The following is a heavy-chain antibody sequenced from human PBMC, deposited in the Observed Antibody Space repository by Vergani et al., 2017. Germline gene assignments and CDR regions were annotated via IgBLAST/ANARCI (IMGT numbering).Heavy chain of an antibody. CDR2: IYTSEST. V-gene: IGHV4-4*07. D-gene: IGHD6-13*01. J-gene: IGHJ5*02. Sequence: QVQLQESGPGLVKPSETLSLTCIVSGGSISPYYWSWIRQPAGKGLEWIGRIYTSESTNYNPSLKSRVTMSVDSSKNQFSLKLSSVTAADTAVYYCARGLYSSSRLSWFDPWGQGTLVTVSS. CDR3: ARGLYSSSRLSWFDP. CDR1: GGSISPYY.